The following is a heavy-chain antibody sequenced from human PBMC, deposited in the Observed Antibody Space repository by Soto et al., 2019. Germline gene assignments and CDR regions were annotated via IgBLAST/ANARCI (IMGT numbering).Heavy chain of an antibody. V-gene: IGHV1-69*12. CDR1: GGTFNSYT. J-gene: IGHJ4*02. Sequence: QVQLVQSGAEVKKPGSSVKVSCKASGGTFNSYTISWVRQAPGQGLEWMGGIIPIFGTSNYAQKFQGRVTFTADESTSTAYMELSSLRSEDTAIYYCATHPRSGYGHWGQGTLVTVSS. D-gene: IGHD3-22*01. CDR3: ATHPRSGYGH. CDR2: IIPIFGTS.